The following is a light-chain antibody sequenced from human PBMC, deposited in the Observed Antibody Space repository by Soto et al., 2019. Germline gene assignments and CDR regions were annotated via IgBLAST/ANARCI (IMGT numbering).Light chain of an antibody. Sequence: QSVLTQPASVSGSPGQSITISCTGTSSDVGSYNLVSWYQQHPGKAPKLMIYEVSKRPSGVSNRFSGSKSGNTASLTISGLQAEDEADYYCRSYAGSSTLVFATGPKVT. J-gene: IGLJ1*01. CDR3: RSYAGSSTLV. V-gene: IGLV2-23*02. CDR2: EVS. CDR1: SSDVGSYNL.